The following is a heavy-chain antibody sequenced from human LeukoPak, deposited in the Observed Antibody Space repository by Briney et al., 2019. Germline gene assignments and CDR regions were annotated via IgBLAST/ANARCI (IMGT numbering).Heavy chain of an antibody. D-gene: IGHD3-10*01. CDR1: GGSIRSYY. J-gene: IGHJ6*03. V-gene: IGHV4-59*01. CDR2: IYYSGST. CDR3: AREPLGSSGYMAV. Sequence: PSETLSLTCTVSGGSIRSYYLSWIRQPQGKGLEWIGYIYYSGSTNYNPSLKSRVTISVDTSKNQFSLKLSSVTAADTAVYYCAREPLGSSGYMAVWGKRTTVTVSS.